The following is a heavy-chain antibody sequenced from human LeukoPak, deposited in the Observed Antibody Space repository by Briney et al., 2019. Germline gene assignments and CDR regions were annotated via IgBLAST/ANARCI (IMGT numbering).Heavy chain of an antibody. J-gene: IGHJ5*02. Sequence: PGGSLRLSCAASGLTFSDYYMSWIRQAPGKGLEWVSYISSSGSTIYYADSVKGRFTISRDNAKNSLYLQMNSLRAEDTAVYYCARDYDFWSGHQGFDPWGQGTLVTVSS. CDR3: ARDYDFWSGHQGFDP. CDR1: GLTFSDYY. CDR2: ISSSGSTI. V-gene: IGHV3-11*01. D-gene: IGHD3-3*01.